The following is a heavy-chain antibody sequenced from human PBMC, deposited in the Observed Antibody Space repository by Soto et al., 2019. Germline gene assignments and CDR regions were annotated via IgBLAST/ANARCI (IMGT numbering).Heavy chain of an antibody. V-gene: IGHV4-39*01. J-gene: IGHJ3*02. CDR3: ARQTYLTYFDI. CDR1: RGSIQSSTYY. Sequence: QLQLQESGPGLVKPSETLSLTCTVSRGSIQSSTYYWGWIRQPPGKVLEWIGTVYYNGSPYFNPSLKSRLTLSADPSQNQFSLRLASVTAADTAVYYCARQTYLTYFDIWGQGTMVTVSS. CDR2: VYYNGSP. D-gene: IGHD3-16*01.